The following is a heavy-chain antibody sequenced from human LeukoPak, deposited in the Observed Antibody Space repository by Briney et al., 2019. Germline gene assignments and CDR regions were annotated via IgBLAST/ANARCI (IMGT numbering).Heavy chain of an antibody. CDR3: ATDRYYDSSGYNY. CDR2: INPSGGET. J-gene: IGHJ4*02. V-gene: IGHV1-46*01. Sequence: ASVKVSCKASGYTFTSYYMHWVRQAPGQGLEWMGIINPSGGETIYAQKFQGRVTMTEDTSTDTAYMELSSLRSEDTAVYYCATDRYYDSSGYNYWGQGTLVTVSS. CDR1: GYTFTSYY. D-gene: IGHD3-22*01.